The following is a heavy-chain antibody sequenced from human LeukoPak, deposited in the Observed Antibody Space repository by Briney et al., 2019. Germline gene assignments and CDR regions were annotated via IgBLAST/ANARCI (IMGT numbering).Heavy chain of an antibody. D-gene: IGHD5-18*01. CDR1: GGFISSAGYY. J-gene: IGHJ4*02. CDR3: ASAPLGNSFGYMAY. Sequence: SETLSLTCTVSGGFISSAGYYWNWIRQHPTEGLEWIGHIYYTGRTTYNPSVKSRVTISADTSKNQFSLKLNSVTAADTAVYFCASAPLGNSFGYMAYWGQGALVTVSS. CDR2: IYYTGRT. V-gene: IGHV4-31*03.